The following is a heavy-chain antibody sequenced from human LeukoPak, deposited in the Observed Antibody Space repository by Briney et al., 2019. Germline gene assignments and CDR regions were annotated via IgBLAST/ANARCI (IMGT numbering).Heavy chain of an antibody. CDR3: ARPRTINWKSPNDY. CDR1: GFTFSTYS. Sequence: GGSLRLSCTASGFTFSTYSMNWVSQAPGKGLEWVSYISSGSGTIYYADSVKGRFTISRDNGKNSLYLQMNSLRDEDTAVYYCARPRTINWKSPNDYWGQGTLVTVSS. CDR2: ISSGSGTI. D-gene: IGHD1-1*01. J-gene: IGHJ4*02. V-gene: IGHV3-48*02.